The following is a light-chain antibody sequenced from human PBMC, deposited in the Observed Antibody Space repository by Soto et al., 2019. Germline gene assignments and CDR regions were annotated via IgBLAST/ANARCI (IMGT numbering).Light chain of an antibody. CDR3: QQSYSTPYT. Sequence: DILMTQSPSSLSASVGDRVTITCRASQSISSYLDWYQQKPGKAPELLIFAASSLHSGVPSRFSGSGSGRDFTLTISSLQPEDFATYYCQQSYSTPYTFGQGTKLEIK. J-gene: IGKJ2*01. CDR1: QSISSY. V-gene: IGKV1-39*01. CDR2: AAS.